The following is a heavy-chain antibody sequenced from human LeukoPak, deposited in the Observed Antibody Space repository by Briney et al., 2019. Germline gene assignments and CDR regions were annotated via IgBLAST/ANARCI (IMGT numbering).Heavy chain of an antibody. D-gene: IGHD2-15*01. CDR3: ARVRFEVCSGYFDY. CDR2: IYYSGST. V-gene: IGHV4-59*01. J-gene: IGHJ4*02. CDR1: GGSISSYY. Sequence: SETLSLTCTVSGGSISSYYWSWIRQPPGKGLEWIGYIYYSGSTNYNPSLKSRVTISVDTSKNQFSLKLSSVTAADTAVYYYARVRFEVCSGYFDYWGQGTLVTVSS.